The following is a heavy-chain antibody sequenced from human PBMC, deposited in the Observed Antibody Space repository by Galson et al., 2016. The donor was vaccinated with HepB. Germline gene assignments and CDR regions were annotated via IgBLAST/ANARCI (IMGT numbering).Heavy chain of an antibody. CDR2: ISWSSGKI. V-gene: IGHV3-9*01. CDR1: GFKFDDYA. D-gene: IGHD6-19*01. J-gene: IGHJ4*02. Sequence: SLRLSCAASGFKFDDYAMHWVRQAPGKGLEWVSGISWSSGKIGYADSVKGRFTISRDNAKNSLYLQVNSLRADDTALYYCAKDQSAVTGLWGFDYWGQGTLVTVSS. CDR3: AKDQSAVTGLWGFDY.